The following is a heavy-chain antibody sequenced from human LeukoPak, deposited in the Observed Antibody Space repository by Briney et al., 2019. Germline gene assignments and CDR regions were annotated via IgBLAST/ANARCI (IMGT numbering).Heavy chain of an antibody. J-gene: IGHJ2*01. CDR1: GGTFSSYA. CDR3: ASRYLTTPLNWYFDL. CDR2: IIPIFGTA. D-gene: IGHD3-22*01. V-gene: IGHV1-69*01. Sequence: VASVKVSFKASGGTFSSYAISWVRQAPGQGLEWMGGIIPIFGTANYAQKFQGRVTITADESTSTAYMELSSLRSEDTAVYYCASRYLTTPLNWYFDLWGRGTLVTVSS.